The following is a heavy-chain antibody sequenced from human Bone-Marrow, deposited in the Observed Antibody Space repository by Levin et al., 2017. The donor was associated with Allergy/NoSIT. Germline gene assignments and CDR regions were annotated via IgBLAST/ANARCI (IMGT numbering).Heavy chain of an antibody. D-gene: IGHD6-13*01. Sequence: SCSPFPRSSLHWVRQAPGQGLEWMGIINPSGGSTSYAQKFQGRVTMPRDTSTSTVYMELSSLRSEDTAVYYCARSRRDSSSWYYDYWGQGTLVTVSS. CDR1: CSPFPRSS. V-gene: IGHV1-46*03. J-gene: IGHJ4*02. CDR2: INPSGGST. CDR3: ARSRRDSSSWYYDY.